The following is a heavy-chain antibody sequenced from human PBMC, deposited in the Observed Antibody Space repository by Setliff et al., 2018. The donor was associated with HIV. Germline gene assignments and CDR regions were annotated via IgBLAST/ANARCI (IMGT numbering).Heavy chain of an antibody. CDR3: ARAAILVYASPLDS. J-gene: IGHJ4*02. Sequence: ASVKVSCKASGYTFTRYFMHCVRQAPGQGLEWLGMINPSGGSTWYAQKFQGRATVTRDSSTSTIYMELRSLRFDDTAVYYCARAAILVYASPLDSWGQGTLVTVSS. D-gene: IGHD2-8*01. CDR2: INPSGGST. CDR1: GYTFTRYF. V-gene: IGHV1-46*01.